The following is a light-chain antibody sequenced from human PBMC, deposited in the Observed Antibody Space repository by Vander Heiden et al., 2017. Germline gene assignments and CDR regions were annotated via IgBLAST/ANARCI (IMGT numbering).Light chain of an antibody. Sequence: QSVFTQPLSVSGAPGERVTIPCTVCSSNIGATYDAHRYHQLIGTAPTLLILDNNNRPSGVPDRFSGGKSGTSTSPAITARQAEDEADYYCRSFDNSLGEYVLFGGGTKLTVL. CDR1: SSNIGATYD. CDR3: RSFDNSLGEYVL. CDR2: DNN. J-gene: IGLJ2*01. V-gene: IGLV1-40*02.